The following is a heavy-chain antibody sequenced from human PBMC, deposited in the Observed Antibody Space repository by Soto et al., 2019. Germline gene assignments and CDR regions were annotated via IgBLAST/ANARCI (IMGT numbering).Heavy chain of an antibody. D-gene: IGHD3-22*01. CDR1: GVSISSGGYY. CDR2: IYYSGST. V-gene: IGHV4-31*03. CDR3: AREYYYDSSGFDY. Sequence: SLTCTVSGVSISSGGYYWTWIRQHPQKGLEWIGHIYYSGSTYYNPSLKSRVTVSVDTSKNQFSLKLSSVTAADTAVYYCAREYYYDSSGFDYWGQGTPVTVSS. J-gene: IGHJ4*02.